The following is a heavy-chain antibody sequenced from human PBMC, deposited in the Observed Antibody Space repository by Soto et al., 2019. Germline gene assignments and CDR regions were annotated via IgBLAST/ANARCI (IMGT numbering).Heavy chain of an antibody. CDR3: ARMYNSGFYRPEGDYYFYGMDV. V-gene: IGHV4-4*07. J-gene: IGHJ6*02. CDR2: LYISGST. Sequence: SETLSLTCSVSGASIRDYHWSWVRQPAGKGLEWIGRLYISGSTKYNPSLKSRVTMSADTSVNQFSLTLRSVTAADTATYYCARMYNSGFYRPEGDYYFYGMDVWGQGTTVTVSS. CDR1: GASIRDYH. D-gene: IGHD6-19*01.